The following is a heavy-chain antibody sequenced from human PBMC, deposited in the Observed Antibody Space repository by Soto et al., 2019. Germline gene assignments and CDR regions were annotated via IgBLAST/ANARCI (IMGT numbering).Heavy chain of an antibody. D-gene: IGHD1-1*01. J-gene: IGHJ5*02. CDR1: GYTFTGYY. CDR3: ARVLQERGFGYNWFDP. CDR2: INPNSGGT. Sequence: ASVKVSCKASGYTFTGYYMHWVRQAPGQGLEWMGWINPNSGGTNYAQKFQGWVTMTRDTSISTAYMELSRLRSDDTAVYYCARVLQERGFGYNWFDPWGQGTLVTVSS. V-gene: IGHV1-2*04.